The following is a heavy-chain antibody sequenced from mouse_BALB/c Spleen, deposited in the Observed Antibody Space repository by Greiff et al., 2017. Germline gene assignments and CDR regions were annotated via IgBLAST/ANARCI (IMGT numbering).Heavy chain of an antibody. V-gene: IGHV14-3*02. Sequence: EVKLQESGAELVKPGASVKLSCTASGFNIKDTYMHWVKQRPEQGLEWIGRIDPANGNTKYDPKFQGKATITADTSSNTAYLQRSSLTSEDTAVYYCARKPYYRYDEYAMDYWGQGNSVTVSS. CDR3: ARKPYYRYDEYAMDY. D-gene: IGHD2-14*01. CDR2: IDPANGNT. CDR1: GFNIKDTY. J-gene: IGHJ4*01.